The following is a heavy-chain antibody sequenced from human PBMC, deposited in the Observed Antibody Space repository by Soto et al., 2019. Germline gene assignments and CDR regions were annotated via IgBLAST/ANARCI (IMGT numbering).Heavy chain of an antibody. CDR2: IIPSLGIA. V-gene: IGHV1-69*08. Sequence: QVQLVQSGAEVKKPGSSVKVSCKASGGTFSSYTISWVRQAPGQGLEWMGRIIPSLGIANYAQKFQGRVTITGDKSTSTAYMELGSLRSEDTDVYYCAGDPQPAGTTYTRSRNDYWGQGTLVTVSS. J-gene: IGHJ4*02. CDR3: AGDPQPAGTTYTRSRNDY. D-gene: IGHD1-7*01. CDR1: GGTFSSYT.